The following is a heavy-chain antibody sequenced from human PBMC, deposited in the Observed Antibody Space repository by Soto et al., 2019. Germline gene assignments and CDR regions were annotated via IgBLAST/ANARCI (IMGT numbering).Heavy chain of an antibody. J-gene: IGHJ4*02. Sequence: GGSLRLSCAASGFTFSSYAMHWVRQAPGKGLEWVAVISYDGSNKYYADSVKGRFTISRDNSKNTLYLQMNSLRAEDTAVYYCARAYSSGFDYWGQGTLVTVSS. V-gene: IGHV3-30-3*01. CDR1: GFTFSSYA. CDR3: ARAYSSGFDY. D-gene: IGHD3-22*01. CDR2: ISYDGSNK.